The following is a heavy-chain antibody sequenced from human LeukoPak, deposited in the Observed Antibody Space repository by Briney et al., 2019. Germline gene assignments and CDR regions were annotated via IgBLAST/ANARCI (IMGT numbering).Heavy chain of an antibody. CDR2: INHSGST. CDR1: GGSFSGYY. D-gene: IGHD4-23*01. V-gene: IGHV4-34*01. CDR3: ARTKVTPDWYFDL. J-gene: IGHJ2*01. Sequence: SETLSLTCAVYGGSFSGYYWSWIRQPPGKGLEWIGEINHSGSTNYNPSLKSRVTISVDTSKNQFSLKLSSVTAADTAVYYCARTKVTPDWYFDLWGRGTLVTVSS.